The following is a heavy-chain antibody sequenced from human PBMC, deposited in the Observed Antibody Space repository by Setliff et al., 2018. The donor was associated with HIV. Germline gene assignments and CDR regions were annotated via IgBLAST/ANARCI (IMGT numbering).Heavy chain of an antibody. D-gene: IGHD3-22*01. J-gene: IGHJ5*02. CDR3: AKGPGYHFDNKPLSA. Sequence: SETLSLTCAVYGGSFTNYFWSWIRQSPGKGLEWIGEINHSGRTKYNPSLKSRVTMSVDTSKNQFSLKLKSVTAADTAVYFCAKGPGYHFDNKPLSAWGQGTLVTVSS. V-gene: IGHV4-34*01. CDR1: GGSFTNYF. CDR2: INHSGRT.